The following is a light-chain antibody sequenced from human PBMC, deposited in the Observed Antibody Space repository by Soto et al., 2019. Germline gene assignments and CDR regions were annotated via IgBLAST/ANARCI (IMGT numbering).Light chain of an antibody. J-gene: IGLJ1*01. V-gene: IGLV2-8*01. Sequence: QSVLTQPPSASGSPGQSVAISCTGTSSDVGGYNYVSWYQLHPGKAPKLMIYGVNMRPSGVPDRFSGSKSGNTASLTVSGLRAEDEADYYCSSYAGSNNYVFGTGTKVTVL. CDR2: GVN. CDR3: SSYAGSNNYV. CDR1: SSDVGGYNY.